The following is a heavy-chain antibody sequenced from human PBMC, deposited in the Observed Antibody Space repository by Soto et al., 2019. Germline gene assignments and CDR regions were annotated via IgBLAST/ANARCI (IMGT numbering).Heavy chain of an antibody. CDR3: ARSRGAAAGTGAFDI. Sequence: SETLSLTCTVSGGSISSSSYYWGWIRQPPGKGLEWIGGIYYSGSTYYNPSLKSRVTISVDTSKNQFSLKLSSVTAADTAVYYCARSRGAAAGTGAFDIWGQGTMVTVSS. CDR2: IYYSGST. CDR1: GGSISSSSYY. J-gene: IGHJ3*02. D-gene: IGHD6-13*01. V-gene: IGHV4-39*01.